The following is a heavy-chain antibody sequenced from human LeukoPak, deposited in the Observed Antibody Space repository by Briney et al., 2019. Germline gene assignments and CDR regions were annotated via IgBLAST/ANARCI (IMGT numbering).Heavy chain of an antibody. D-gene: IGHD1-26*01. CDR3: ARHPDGSLSLDY. Sequence: GGVLRLSCAASGFTFSSYSMNWVRQAPGKGLEWVSYISSSGSHTNYADSVTGRFTISRNNAKKSLHLQMNSLRAEDTAVYYCARHPDGSLSLDYWGQGTLVTVSS. V-gene: IGHV3-21*04. CDR2: ISSSGSHT. J-gene: IGHJ4*02. CDR1: GFTFSSYS.